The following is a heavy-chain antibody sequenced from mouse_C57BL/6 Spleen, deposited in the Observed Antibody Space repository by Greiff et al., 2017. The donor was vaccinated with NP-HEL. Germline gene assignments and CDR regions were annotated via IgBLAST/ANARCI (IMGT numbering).Heavy chain of an antibody. D-gene: IGHD1-1*01. J-gene: IGHJ2*01. Sequence: VQLQQPGAELVKPGASVKLSCKASGYTFTSYWMHWVKQRPGQGLEWIGMIHPNSGSTNYNEKFKSKATLTVDKSSSTAYMQLSSLTSEDSAVYYCAPITTVVARYFDYWGQGTTLTVSS. CDR2: IHPNSGST. CDR1: GYTFTSYW. V-gene: IGHV1-64*01. CDR3: APITTVVARYFDY.